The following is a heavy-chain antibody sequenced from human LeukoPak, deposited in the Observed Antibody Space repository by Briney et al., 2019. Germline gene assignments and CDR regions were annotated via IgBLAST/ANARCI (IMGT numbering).Heavy chain of an antibody. CDR2: ISYSGST. V-gene: IGHV4-39*01. J-gene: IGHJ4*02. CDR1: GDSITSDKW. Sequence: NPSETLSLTCAVSGDSITSDKWWTWVRQPPGKGLEWIGSISYSGSTYYNPSLKSRVTISVDTSKNQFSLKLNSVTAADTAVYYCARPGLGYCSSTSCHNFDSWGQGTLVTVSS. D-gene: IGHD2-2*01. CDR3: ARPGLGYCSSTSCHNFDS.